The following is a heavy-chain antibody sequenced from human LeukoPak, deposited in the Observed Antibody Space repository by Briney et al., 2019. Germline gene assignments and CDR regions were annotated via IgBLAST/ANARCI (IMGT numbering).Heavy chain of an antibody. V-gene: IGHV3-74*01. CDR3: ARGPLATWDYHYYYMDV. Sequence: PGVSLRLSCEASGFIFSTYWMHWVRQVPGKGLEWVSRINSGGSSTNYADSVKGRFTISRDNAKNTLFLQMNSLRAEDTAVYYCARGPLATWDYHYYYMDVWGKGTTVTVSS. CDR2: INSGGSST. CDR1: GFIFSTYW. D-gene: IGHD5-12*01. J-gene: IGHJ6*03.